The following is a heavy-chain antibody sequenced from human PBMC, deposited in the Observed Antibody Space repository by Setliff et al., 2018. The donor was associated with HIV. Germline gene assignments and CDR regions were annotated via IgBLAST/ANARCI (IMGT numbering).Heavy chain of an antibody. CDR2: IIPIFGTT. V-gene: IGHV1-69*13. D-gene: IGHD3-10*01. CDR3: ATRPPDYYGSGNSYP. Sequence: SVKVSCKVSGFTLSEVSIHWVRQAPGKGLEWMGGIIPIFGTTNYAQRFQGRVSITADASTSTAYMELSSLRSEDTAVYYCATRPPDYYGSGNSYPWGQGTLVTVSS. CDR1: GFTLSEVS. J-gene: IGHJ5*02.